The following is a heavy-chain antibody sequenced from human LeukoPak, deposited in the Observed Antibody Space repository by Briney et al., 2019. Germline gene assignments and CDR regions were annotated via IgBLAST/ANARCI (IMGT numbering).Heavy chain of an antibody. J-gene: IGHJ4*02. Sequence: SETLSLTCTVSGDSITSASHHWNWVRQPAGKGLEWIGHVYSRGRGRTNYNPSLKTRVTISIDTSKNQVSLKLSSVTAADTAIYYCARDYYDSSLYLGFWGLGTLVTVSS. D-gene: IGHD3-22*01. V-gene: IGHV4-61*09. CDR2: VYSRGRGRT. CDR3: ARDYYDSSLYLGF. CDR1: GDSITSASHH.